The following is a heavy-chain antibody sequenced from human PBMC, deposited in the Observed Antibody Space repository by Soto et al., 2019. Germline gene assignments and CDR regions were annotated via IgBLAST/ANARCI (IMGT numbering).Heavy chain of an antibody. CDR3: ARDRYSSGWLPYYYYYYMDV. Sequence: EVQLVESGGGLVQPGGSLRLSCAASGFTFSSYWMSWVRQAPGKGLEWVAIIKQDGSEKYYVDSVKGRFTISRDNAKNSLYLQMNSLRAEDTAVYYCARDRYSSGWLPYYYYYYMDVWGKGTTVTVSS. CDR2: IKQDGSEK. J-gene: IGHJ6*03. D-gene: IGHD6-19*01. CDR1: GFTFSSYW. V-gene: IGHV3-7*01.